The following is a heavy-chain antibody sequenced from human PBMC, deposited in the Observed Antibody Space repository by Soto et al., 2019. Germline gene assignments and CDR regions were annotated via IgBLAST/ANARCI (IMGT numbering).Heavy chain of an antibody. CDR1: GYTFTGYY. J-gene: IGHJ6*02. CDR3: ARAVMITFGGVISPDYGMDV. V-gene: IGHV1-2*04. D-gene: IGHD3-16*01. CDR2: INPNSGGT. Sequence: ASVKVSCKASGYTFTGYYMHWVRQAPGQGLEWMGWINPNSGGTNYAQKFQGWVTMTRDTSISTAYMELSRLRSDDTAVHYCARAVMITFGGVISPDYGMDVWGQGTTVTVSS.